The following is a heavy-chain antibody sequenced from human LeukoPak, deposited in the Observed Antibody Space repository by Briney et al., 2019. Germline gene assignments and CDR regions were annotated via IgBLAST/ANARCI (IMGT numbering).Heavy chain of an antibody. CDR3: ARLGTPTYYYDSSGYYPLAFDI. V-gene: IGHV4-4*07. Sequence: SETLSLTCTVSGGSISSYYWSWIRQPAGKGLEWIGRIYTSGSTNYNPSLKSRVTMSVDTSKNQFSLKLSSVTAADTAVYYCARLGTPTYYYDSSGYYPLAFDIWGQGTMVTVSS. D-gene: IGHD3-22*01. CDR2: IYTSGST. CDR1: GGSISSYY. J-gene: IGHJ3*02.